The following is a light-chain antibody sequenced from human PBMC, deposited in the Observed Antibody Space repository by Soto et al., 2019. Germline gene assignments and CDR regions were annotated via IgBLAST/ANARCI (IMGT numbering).Light chain of an antibody. CDR1: QSVSSY. Sequence: IFFSKSPATLSLSPGERGTLSCRARQSVSSYLAWYQQKPGQAPRLLIYDASNRATGIPARFSGSGSGTDFTLTISSLEPEDFAVYYCQQRSNWPPSITFGQGTRLEI. CDR2: DAS. CDR3: QQRSNWPPSIT. J-gene: IGKJ5*01. V-gene: IGKV3-11*01.